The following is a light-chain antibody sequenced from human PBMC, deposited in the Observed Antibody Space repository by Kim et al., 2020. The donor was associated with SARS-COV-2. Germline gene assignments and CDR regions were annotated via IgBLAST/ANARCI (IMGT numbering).Light chain of an antibody. CDR1: SSDVGSYNR. CDR2: EVS. V-gene: IGLV2-18*02. Sequence: QSALTQPPSVSGSPGQSVTISCTGTSSDVGSYNRVSWYQQPPGTAPKLMIYEVSSRPSGVPDRFSGSKSGNTASLTISGLQAEDEAYYCSSYTSSSTYVFGTGTKVTVL. CDR3: SSYTSSSTYV. J-gene: IGLJ1*01.